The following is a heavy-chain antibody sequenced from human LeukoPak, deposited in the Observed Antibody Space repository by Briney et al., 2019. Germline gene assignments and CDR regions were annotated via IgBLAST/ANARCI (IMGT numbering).Heavy chain of an antibody. J-gene: IGHJ4*02. CDR1: GFTFSYYW. Sequence: GGSLRLSCAASGFTFSYYWMSWVRQAPGKGPEWVANIKQDGTEKYYVDSVKGRFTISRDNAKNSLYLQMNSLRAEDTAVYYCARHYYDTSGYYGRDYFDYWGQGTLVTVSS. V-gene: IGHV3-7*01. CDR3: ARHYYDTSGYYGRDYFDY. CDR2: IKQDGTEK. D-gene: IGHD3-22*01.